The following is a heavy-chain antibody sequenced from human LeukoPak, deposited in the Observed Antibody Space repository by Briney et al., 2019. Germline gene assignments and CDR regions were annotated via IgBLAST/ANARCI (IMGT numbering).Heavy chain of an antibody. J-gene: IGHJ4*02. CDR3: ARDGYNWGFDY. D-gene: IGHD5-24*01. V-gene: IGHV1-69*05. CDR2: IIPIFGTA. Sequence: SVKVSCKASGGTFSSYAISWVRQAPGQGLEWMGRIIPIFGTANYAQKFQGRVTITTDESTSTAYMELSSLRSDDTAVYYCARDGYNWGFDYWGQGTLVTVSS. CDR1: GGTFSSYA.